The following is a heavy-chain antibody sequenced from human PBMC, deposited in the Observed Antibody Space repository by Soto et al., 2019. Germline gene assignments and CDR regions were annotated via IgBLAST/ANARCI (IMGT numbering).Heavy chain of an antibody. V-gene: IGHV1-69*01. CDR2: IIPTFGTP. Sequence: QVQLVQSGAEVKKPGSSVKVSCKASGGTFSSYVINWVRQAPGQGLEWMGGIIPTFGTPNYAQKFQGRVTITADGSTSTAYMELSSLRSEDTAVYYCARDVLEYNFSADYWGQGTLVTVSS. CDR1: GGTFSSYV. J-gene: IGHJ4*02. CDR3: ARDVLEYNFSADY. D-gene: IGHD1-20*01.